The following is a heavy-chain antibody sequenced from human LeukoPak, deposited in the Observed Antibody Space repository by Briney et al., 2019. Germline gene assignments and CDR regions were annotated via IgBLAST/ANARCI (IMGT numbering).Heavy chain of an antibody. CDR3: ARDSMITFGGTHYMDV. D-gene: IGHD3-16*01. V-gene: IGHV4-39*07. CDR1: GGSISSSSYY. Sequence: SETLSLTCTVSGGSISSSSYYWGWIRQPPGKGLEWIGSIYYSGSTYSNPSLKSRVTISVDTSMNQFSLKLSSVTAADTAVYYCARDSMITFGGTHYMDVWGKGTTVTVSS. CDR2: IYYSGST. J-gene: IGHJ6*03.